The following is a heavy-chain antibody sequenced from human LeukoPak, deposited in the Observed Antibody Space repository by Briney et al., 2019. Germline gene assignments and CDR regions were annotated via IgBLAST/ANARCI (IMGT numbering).Heavy chain of an antibody. J-gene: IGHJ4*02. CDR1: GDSISNYF. CDR2: VHYSGST. Sequence: NASETLSLTCTVSGDSISNYFWSWIRQPPRKGLEWMAYVHYSGSTNYNPSLKSRVTISVDTSENQFSLKVNSVTAADTAVYYCARILGGHSDIFIGLPVRYFDYWGQGILVTVSS. CDR3: ARILGGHSDIFIGLPVRYFDY. V-gene: IGHV4-59*01. D-gene: IGHD3/OR15-3a*01.